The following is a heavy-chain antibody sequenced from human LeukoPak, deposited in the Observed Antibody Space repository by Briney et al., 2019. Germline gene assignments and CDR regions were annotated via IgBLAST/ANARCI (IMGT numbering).Heavy chain of an antibody. CDR3: ARGGTVTTGFDI. D-gene: IGHD4-17*01. CDR1: GDPISSYY. J-gene: IGHJ3*02. CDR2: IYTSGST. V-gene: IGHV4-4*07. Sequence: SETLSLTCTVSGDPISSYYWSWIRQPAGKGLEWIGRIYTSGSTNYNPSLKSRVTMSVDTSKNQFSLKLSSVTAADTAVYYYARGGTVTTGFDIWGQGTMVTVSS.